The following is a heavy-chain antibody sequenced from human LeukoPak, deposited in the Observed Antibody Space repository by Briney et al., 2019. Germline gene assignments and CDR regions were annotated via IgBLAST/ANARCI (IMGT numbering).Heavy chain of an antibody. J-gene: IGHJ4*02. CDR1: GFTFSSYS. V-gene: IGHV3-33*01. D-gene: IGHD2/OR15-2a*01. CDR2: IWYDGSNK. CDR3: AREGPRGNSQFDY. Sequence: GGSLRLSCAASGFTFSSYSMHWVRQAPGKGLEWVALIWYDGSNKYYADSVKGRLTISRDNSKNTLYLQMNSLRAEDTAVYYCAREGPRGNSQFDYWGQGTLVTVSS.